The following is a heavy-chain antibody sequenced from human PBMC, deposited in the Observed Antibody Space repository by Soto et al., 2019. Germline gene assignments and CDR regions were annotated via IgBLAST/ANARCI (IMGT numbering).Heavy chain of an antibody. CDR3: ARDAYSSDAFDI. CDR2: ISSSSSYI. V-gene: IGHV3-11*06. J-gene: IGHJ3*02. CDR1: GFTFSDYY. Sequence: LRLSCAASGFTFSDYYMSWIRQAPGKGLEWVSYISSSSSYIYYADSVKGRFTISRDNAKNSLYLQMNSLRAEDTAVYYCARDAYSSDAFDIWGQGTMVTVSS. D-gene: IGHD6-13*01.